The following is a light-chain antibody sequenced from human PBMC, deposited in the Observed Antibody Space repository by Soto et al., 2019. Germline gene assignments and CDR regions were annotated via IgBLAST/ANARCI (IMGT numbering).Light chain of an antibody. J-gene: IGKJ1*01. CDR1: QSVTYN. Sequence: TMFTQSPATLSASPGERVSLSCRATQSVTYNLAWYQQKPGQAPRLLIYGASTRATGIPARFSGRGSGTEFTLTITSLQSEDFAVYYCQQYNDWLWTFGQGTKVDIK. V-gene: IGKV3-15*01. CDR3: QQYNDWLWT. CDR2: GAS.